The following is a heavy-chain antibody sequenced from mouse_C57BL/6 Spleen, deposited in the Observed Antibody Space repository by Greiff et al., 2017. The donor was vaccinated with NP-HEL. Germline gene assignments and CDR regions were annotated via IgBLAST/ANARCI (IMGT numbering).Heavy chain of an antibody. CDR3: ARTLGRGDAMDY. CDR2: INPNNGGT. V-gene: IGHV1-18*01. J-gene: IGHJ4*01. D-gene: IGHD4-1*01. Sequence: VQLKQSGPELVKPGASVKIPCKASGYTFTDYNMDWVKQSHGKSLEWIGDINPNNGGTIYNQKFKGKATLTVDKSSSTAYMELRSLTSEDTAVYYCARTLGRGDAMDYWGQGTSVTVSS. CDR1: GYTFTDYN.